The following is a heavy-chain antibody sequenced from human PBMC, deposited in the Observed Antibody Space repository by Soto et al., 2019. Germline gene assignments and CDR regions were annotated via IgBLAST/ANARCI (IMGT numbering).Heavy chain of an antibody. CDR3: ARRLDTHQFGGLDV. CDR2: AYYSAIS. V-gene: IGHV4-39*01. D-gene: IGHD3-16*01. CDR1: CNSIATGGNH. Sequence: SETLSLTCTVSCNSIATGGNHWDRLRPSSGGKLEWIGSAYYSAISYYNPSLRSRVTISFNLSTDQISXGLTSVTAPDESVYFCARRLDTHQFGGLDVWGQVTLVNVS. J-gene: IGHJ1*01.